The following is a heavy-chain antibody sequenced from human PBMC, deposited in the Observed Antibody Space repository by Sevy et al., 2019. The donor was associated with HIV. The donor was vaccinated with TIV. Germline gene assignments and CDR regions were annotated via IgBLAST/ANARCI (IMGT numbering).Heavy chain of an antibody. CDR3: VTRGGLVGATDFDY. V-gene: IGHV3-64D*06. Sequence: GGSLRLSCSASGFTFSSYPMHWVRQAPGKGLEYVSLISGNGGSTYYADSVKGRFTISRDKFKKTLYLQMSSLRAEDTAVYYCVTRGGLVGATDFDYWGQGTRVTVSS. CDR1: GFTFSSYP. J-gene: IGHJ4*02. D-gene: IGHD1-26*01. CDR2: ISGNGGST.